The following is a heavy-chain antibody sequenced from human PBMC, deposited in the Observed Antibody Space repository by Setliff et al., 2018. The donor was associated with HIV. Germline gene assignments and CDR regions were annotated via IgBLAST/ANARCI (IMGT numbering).Heavy chain of an antibody. CDR2: IYPSGRT. Sequence: PSETLSLTCAVSGDSMSSGDYSWNWIRQSPGKGLEWIGYIYPSGRTYYNPSLKNRVTMSIDRSKKQFSLNLSSVTAADTALYFCVREGAGSGSYYLDFWGQGILVT. V-gene: IGHV4-30-2*06. D-gene: IGHD3-10*01. J-gene: IGHJ4*02. CDR3: VREGAGSGSYYLDF. CDR1: GDSMSSGDYS.